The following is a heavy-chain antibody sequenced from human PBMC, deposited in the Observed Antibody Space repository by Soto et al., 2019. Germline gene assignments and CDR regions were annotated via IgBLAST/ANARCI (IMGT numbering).Heavy chain of an antibody. CDR2: IYWDDDK. CDR3: AHSLTRPGCSSTSCHDHYYYYMDV. J-gene: IGHJ6*03. D-gene: IGHD2-2*01. Sequence: SGPTLVNPTQTLTLTCTFSGFSLSTSGVGVGWIRQPPGKALEWLALIYWDDDKRYSPSLKSRLTITKDTSKNQVVLTMTNMDPVDTATYYCAHSLTRPGCSSTSCHDHYYYYMDVWGKGTTVTVSS. V-gene: IGHV2-5*02. CDR1: GFSLSTSGVG.